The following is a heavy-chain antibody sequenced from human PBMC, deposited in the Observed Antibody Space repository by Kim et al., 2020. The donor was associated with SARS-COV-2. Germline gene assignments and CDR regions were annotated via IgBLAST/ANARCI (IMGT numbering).Heavy chain of an antibody. J-gene: IGHJ5*01. V-gene: IGHV1-8*01. CDR2: VTPRTGNT. D-gene: IGHD6-19*01. CDR3: ARTTNGWTNWFDF. Sequence: ASVKVSCKASGYFFNTYGINWVRQAPGQGLEWLGWVTPRTGNTGYAQKFQGRVTVTRDTSIRTAYMELSNLRSEDTAVYYCARTTNGWTNWFDFRGQGTL. CDR1: GYFFNTYG.